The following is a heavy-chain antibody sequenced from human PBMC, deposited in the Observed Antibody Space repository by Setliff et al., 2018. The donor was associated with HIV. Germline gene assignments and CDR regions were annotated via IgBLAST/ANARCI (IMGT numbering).Heavy chain of an antibody. CDR2: INPNNGDT. J-gene: IGHJ4*02. Sequence: ASVKVSCKASGYTFTGYYIHWVRRAPGQGLKWMGRINPNNGDTNYAQKFQGRVTMTRDTSISTAYMELSRLRSDDTAVYYCARTLPQYTNLFDYWGQGTLVTVSS. CDR1: GYTFTGYY. V-gene: IGHV1-2*06. D-gene: IGHD5-18*01. CDR3: ARTLPQYTNLFDY.